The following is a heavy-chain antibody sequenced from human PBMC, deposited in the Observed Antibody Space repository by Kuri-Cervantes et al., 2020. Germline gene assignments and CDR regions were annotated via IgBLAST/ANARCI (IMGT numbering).Heavy chain of an antibody. J-gene: IGHJ3*02. D-gene: IGHD5-18*01. CDR2: ISYDGSNK. Sequence: GGSLRLSCAASGFTFSSYGMHWVRQAPGKGLEWVAVISYDGSNKYYADSVKGRFTISRDNSKNTLYQQMNSLRAEDTAVYYCARLGRFTAMVWVHDDAFDIWGQGTMVTVSS. V-gene: IGHV3-30*03. CDR3: ARLGRFTAMVWVHDDAFDI. CDR1: GFTFSSYG.